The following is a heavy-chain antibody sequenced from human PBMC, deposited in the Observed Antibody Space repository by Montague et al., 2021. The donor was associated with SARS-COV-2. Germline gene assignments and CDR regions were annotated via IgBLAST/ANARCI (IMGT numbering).Heavy chain of an antibody. J-gene: IGHJ4*02. Sequence: SLRLSCAASGFTLSSYAMNWVRQAPGKGLEWVSRISGGDDTTYYADSVKGRFTISRDSSKNTLYLQMNSLRVEETAVYYCAKGFTSWPRGLFDYWGQGSLVTVSS. CDR2: ISGGDDTT. V-gene: IGHV3-23*01. D-gene: IGHD2-2*01. CDR1: GFTLSSYA. CDR3: AKGFTSWPRGLFDY.